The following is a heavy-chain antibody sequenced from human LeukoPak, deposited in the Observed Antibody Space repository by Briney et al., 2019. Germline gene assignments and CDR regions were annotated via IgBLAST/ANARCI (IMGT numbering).Heavy chain of an antibody. J-gene: IGHJ4*02. D-gene: IGHD3-22*01. CDR2: IYTSGST. CDR1: GGSISSYY. Sequence: SETLSLTCTVSGGSISSYYWSWIRQPAGKGLEWIGRIYTSGSTNYNPSLKGRVTMSVDTSKNQFSLKLSSVTAADTAVYYCARSSGYYDSSGYYQEGPLDYWGQGTLVTVSS. V-gene: IGHV4-4*07. CDR3: ARSSGYYDSSGYYQEGPLDY.